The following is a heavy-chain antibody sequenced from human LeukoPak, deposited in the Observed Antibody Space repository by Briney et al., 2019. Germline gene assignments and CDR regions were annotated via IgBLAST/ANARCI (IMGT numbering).Heavy chain of an antibody. CDR3: AREESETYTIDY. J-gene: IGHJ4*02. D-gene: IGHD3-3*01. V-gene: IGHV6-1*01. Sequence: SQTLSLTCAISGDSVSSYSVAWTWIRQSPSRGLQWLGRTYYRSKWYNEYAISVKSRITINPDISKNQFSLQLTSVTPEDTAVYYCAREESETYTIDYWGQGTLVTVSS. CDR1: GDSVSSYSVA. CDR2: TYYRSKWYN.